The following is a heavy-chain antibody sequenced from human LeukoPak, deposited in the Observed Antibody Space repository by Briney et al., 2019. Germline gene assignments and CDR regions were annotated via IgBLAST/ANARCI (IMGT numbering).Heavy chain of an antibody. Sequence: KLSETLSLTCTVSGGSISSSSYYWGWIRQPPGKGLEWIGSIYYSGSTYYNPSLKSRVTISVDTSKNQFSLKLSSVTAADTAVYYCARAGPFAGSTVTSYYFDCWGQGTLVTVSS. D-gene: IGHD4-17*01. V-gene: IGHV4-39*07. CDR3: ARAGPFAGSTVTSYYFDC. CDR1: GGSISSSSYY. CDR2: IYYSGST. J-gene: IGHJ4*02.